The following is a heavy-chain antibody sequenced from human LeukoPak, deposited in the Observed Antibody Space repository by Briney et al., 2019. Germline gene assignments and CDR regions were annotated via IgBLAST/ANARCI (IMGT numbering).Heavy chain of an antibody. V-gene: IGHV3-15*01. J-gene: IGHJ1*01. CDR1: GFTFSSYA. Sequence: PGGSLRLSCAASGFTFSSYAMSWVRQAPGKGLEWVGRIKSKTDGETTDYAAPVKGRFTISRDDSRNTLFLEMNSLKIEDTALYYCFMAVVTGTEYFQHWGQGTLATVSS. CDR3: FMAVVTGTEYFQH. CDR2: IKSKTDGETT. D-gene: IGHD4-23*01.